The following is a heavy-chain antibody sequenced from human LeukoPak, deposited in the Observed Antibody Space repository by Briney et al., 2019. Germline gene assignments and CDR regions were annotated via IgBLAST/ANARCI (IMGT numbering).Heavy chain of an antibody. Sequence: GGSLRLSCAASGFTFSSYAMHWVRQAPGKGLEWVGVISYDGSNKYYADSVKGRFTISRDNSKNTLYLQMNSLRAEDTAVYYCARGPLPVDTAMVTVDYWGQGTLVTVSS. CDR1: GFTFSSYA. V-gene: IGHV3-30*04. CDR3: ARGPLPVDTAMVTVDY. J-gene: IGHJ4*02. CDR2: ISYDGSNK. D-gene: IGHD5-18*01.